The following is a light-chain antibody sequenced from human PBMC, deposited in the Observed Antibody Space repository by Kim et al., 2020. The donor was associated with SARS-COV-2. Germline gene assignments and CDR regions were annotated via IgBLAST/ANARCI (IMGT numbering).Light chain of an antibody. CDR1: QSLVYSDGNTY. CDR2: KVS. V-gene: IGKV2-30*01. Sequence: TASISCRVSQSLVYSDGNTYLTWFHQRPGQSPRRLVYKVSSRDSGVPDRFSGSGSGTDFTLKISRVEAEDVGIYYCMQCTHWPPTFGQGTKVDIK. CDR3: MQCTHWPPT. J-gene: IGKJ1*01.